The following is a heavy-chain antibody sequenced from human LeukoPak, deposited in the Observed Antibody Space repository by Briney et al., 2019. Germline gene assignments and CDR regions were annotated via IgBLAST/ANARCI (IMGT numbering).Heavy chain of an antibody. V-gene: IGHV5-51*01. Sequence: GESLKISCKGSGYSFTSYWIGWVRQMPGKGLEWMGIIYPGDSDTRYSPSFQGQVTISADKSISTAYLQWSSLKASDTAMYYCARGGAVAGPADAFDIWRQGTMVTVSS. D-gene: IGHD6-19*01. CDR2: IYPGDSDT. CDR3: ARGGAVAGPADAFDI. J-gene: IGHJ3*02. CDR1: GYSFTSYW.